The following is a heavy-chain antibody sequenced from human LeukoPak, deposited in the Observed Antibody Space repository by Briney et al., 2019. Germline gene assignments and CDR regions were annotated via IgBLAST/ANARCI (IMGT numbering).Heavy chain of an antibody. CDR3: ASSGSYRFDY. J-gene: IGHJ4*02. D-gene: IGHD1-26*01. CDR1: GFTFSNYW. CDR2: INGDGSTT. V-gene: IGHV3-74*01. Sequence: GGSLRLSCAASGFTFSNYWMHWVRQAPGKGLVWVSRINGDGSTTNYADSVKGRFTISRDNAKNTLFLQMNSLRDEDTAVYYCASSGSYRFDYWGQGTLVTVSS.